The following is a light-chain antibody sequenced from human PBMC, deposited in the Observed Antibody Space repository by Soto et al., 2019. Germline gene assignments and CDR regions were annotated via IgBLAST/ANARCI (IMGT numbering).Light chain of an antibody. CDR2: DVS. J-gene: IGLJ1*01. CDR1: SSDVGSYNR. Sequence: QSALTQPPSVSGSPGQSVTISCTGTSSDVGSYNRVSWYQQPPGTAPKLMIYDVSNRPSGVRDRFSGSKSGNTASLTISGLQPEDEADYSCPSYTSSSTYVFGNGTKVTVL. V-gene: IGLV2-18*02. CDR3: PSYTSSSTYV.